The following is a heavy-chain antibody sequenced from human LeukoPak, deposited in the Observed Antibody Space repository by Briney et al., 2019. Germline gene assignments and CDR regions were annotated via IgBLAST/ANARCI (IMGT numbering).Heavy chain of an antibody. CDR3: ARRDYSNYVKVFDY. D-gene: IGHD4-11*01. J-gene: IGHJ4*02. V-gene: IGHV4-4*07. CDR1: GGSISSYY. Sequence: SETLSLTCTVSGGSISSYYWSWIRQPAGKGLEWIGRIYTSGSTNYNPSLKSRVTMSVDTSKNQFSLKLSSVTAADTAVYYCARRDYSNYVKVFDYWGQGTLVTVSS. CDR2: IYTSGST.